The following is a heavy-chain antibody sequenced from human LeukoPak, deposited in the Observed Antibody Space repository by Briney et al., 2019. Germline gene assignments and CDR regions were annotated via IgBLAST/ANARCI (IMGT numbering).Heavy chain of an antibody. J-gene: IGHJ4*02. CDR3: AKDRVKYYYDSSGYYYGHSFDY. V-gene: IGHV3-23*01. CDR1: GFTFSSYA. CDR2: ISGSGGST. D-gene: IGHD3-22*01. Sequence: GGSLRLSCAASGFTFSSYAMSWARQAPGKGLEWVAAISGSGGSTYYADYVKGRFTICRDNYTNTLYLQMNRLRAEETAVYYCAKDRVKYYYDSSGYYYGHSFDYWGQGTLVTVSS.